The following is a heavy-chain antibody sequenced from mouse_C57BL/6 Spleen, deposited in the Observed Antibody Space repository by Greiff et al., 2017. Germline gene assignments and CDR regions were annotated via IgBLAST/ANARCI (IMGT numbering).Heavy chain of an antibody. Sequence: EVMLVESGGGLVKPGGSLKLSCAASGFTFSDYGMHWVRQAPEKGLEWVAYISSGSSTIYYADTVKGRFTISRDNAKNTLFLQMTSLRSEDTAMYYCARGGNYPFAYWGQGTLVTVSA. J-gene: IGHJ3*01. CDR2: ISSGSSTI. D-gene: IGHD2-1*01. CDR3: ARGGNYPFAY. V-gene: IGHV5-17*01. CDR1: GFTFSDYG.